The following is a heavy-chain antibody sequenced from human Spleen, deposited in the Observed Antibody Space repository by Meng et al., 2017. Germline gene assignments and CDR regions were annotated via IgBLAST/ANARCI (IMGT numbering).Heavy chain of an antibody. V-gene: IGHV4-39*01. D-gene: IGHD6-19*01. CDR3: VRSSGWVRTGFDP. Sequence: QPQLQESGPGLVKPSEALSLTCSFSGGSISTSGYYWGWIRQPPGKGLEWIGSIGHSGFTYYTPSVKSRVTVSIDTSKSQFSLKLTSVTAADTAVYYCVRSSGWVRTGFDPWGQGTLVTVSS. CDR1: GGSISTSGYY. CDR2: IGHSGFT. J-gene: IGHJ5*02.